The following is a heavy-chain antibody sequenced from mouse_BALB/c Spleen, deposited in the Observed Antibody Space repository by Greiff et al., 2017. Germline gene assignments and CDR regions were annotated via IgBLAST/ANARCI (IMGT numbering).Heavy chain of an antibody. CDR2: INPSTGYT. D-gene: IGHD2-1*01. CDR1: GYTFTSYW. CDR3: ASLYGNYPSYLYFDV. V-gene: IGHV1-7*01. Sequence: QVQLQQSGAELAKPGASVKMSCKASGYTFTSYWMHWVKQRPGQGLEWIGYINPSTGYTEYKQKFKDKATLTADKSSSTAYMQLSSLTSEDSAVYYCASLYGNYPSYLYFDVWGAGTTVTVSS. J-gene: IGHJ1*01.